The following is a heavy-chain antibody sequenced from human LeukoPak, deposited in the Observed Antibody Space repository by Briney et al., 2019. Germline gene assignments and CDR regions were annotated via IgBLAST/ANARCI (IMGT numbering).Heavy chain of an antibody. CDR2: TRNKANSYTT. V-gene: IGHV3-72*01. CDR3: VRVVHITANYPFDY. J-gene: IGHJ4*02. CDR1: GFTFSDHY. Sequence: GGALRLSCAASGFTFSDHYMDWVRLAPGKGLEWVGRTRNKANSYTTEYAASVKGRFTIPRDDSQNSLYLQMNSLKSEDTAVYYCVRVVHITANYPFDYWGQGTLVTVSS. D-gene: IGHD2-21*01.